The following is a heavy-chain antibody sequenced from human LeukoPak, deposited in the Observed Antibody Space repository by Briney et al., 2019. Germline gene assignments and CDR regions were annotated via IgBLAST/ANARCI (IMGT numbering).Heavy chain of an antibody. J-gene: IGHJ5*02. V-gene: IGHV3-21*01. CDR1: GYTFSDYS. CDR3: ARDALTSYYSLGWFDP. D-gene: IGHD3-9*01. Sequence: PGGSLRLSCAASGYTFSDYSMNWVRQAPGKGLEWVSSISSSNAYIYYADSVKGRFTISRDDSKNSLYLQMNSLRAEDTAVYYCARDALTSYYSLGWFDPWGQGTLVTVSS. CDR2: ISSSNAYI.